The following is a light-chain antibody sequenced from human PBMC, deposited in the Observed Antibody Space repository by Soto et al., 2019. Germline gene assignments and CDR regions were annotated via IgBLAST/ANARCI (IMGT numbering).Light chain of an antibody. V-gene: IGKV3-20*01. CDR1: QSVSSDF. J-gene: IGKJ2*01. CDR3: QQYVSSPLMYT. Sequence: EIVLTQSPGTLSLSPGERATLSCRASQSVSSDFLAWYQQKPGQAPRLLIYGASSRATGIPDRFSGSGSGTDLTLTISRLEPEDFAVYYCQQYVSSPLMYTFGQGTKLEI. CDR2: GAS.